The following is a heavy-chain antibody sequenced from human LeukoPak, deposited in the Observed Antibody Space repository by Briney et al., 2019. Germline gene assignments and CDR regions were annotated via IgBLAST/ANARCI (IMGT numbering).Heavy chain of an antibody. Sequence: ASVKVSCKVSGYTLTELSMHWVRQAPGKGLEWMGGFYPEDGETIYAQKFQGRVTMTEDTSTDTAYMELSSLRSEDTAVYYCATDLHGSGSRSRAYYYYGMDVWGKGTTVTVSS. CDR1: GYTLTELS. CDR3: ATDLHGSGSRSRAYYYYGMDV. D-gene: IGHD3-10*01. J-gene: IGHJ6*04. V-gene: IGHV1-24*01. CDR2: FYPEDGET.